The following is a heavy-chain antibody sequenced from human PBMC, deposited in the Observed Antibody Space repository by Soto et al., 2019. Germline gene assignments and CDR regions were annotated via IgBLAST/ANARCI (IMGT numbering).Heavy chain of an antibody. D-gene: IGHD5-12*01. J-gene: IGHJ4*02. V-gene: IGHV3-30*03. CDR2: ISYDGNTK. Sequence: ESGGGVVHPVRSLRLSCAASGFTFSNFGMNWVRQAPVKGLEWVAVISYDGNTKYYADSVKGRFTIARDNSKNTLYLQMDSLRVEDTAVYYCTSQVATGDWGQGTLVTVSS. CDR3: TSQVATGD. CDR1: GFTFSNFG.